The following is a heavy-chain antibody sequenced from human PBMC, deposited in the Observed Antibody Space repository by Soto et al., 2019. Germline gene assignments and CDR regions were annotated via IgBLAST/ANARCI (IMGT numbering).Heavy chain of an antibody. Sequence: GLEWMGWINPNSGGTNYAQKFQGRVTMTRDTSISTAYMELSRLRSDDTAVYYCARDLCLGRRTNGIRYCSAVSAFLLNRSSDL. CDR3: ARDLCLGRRTNGIRYCSAVSAFLLNRSSDL. D-gene: IGHD3-9*01. J-gene: IGHJ2*01. CDR2: INPNSGGT. V-gene: IGHV1-2*02.